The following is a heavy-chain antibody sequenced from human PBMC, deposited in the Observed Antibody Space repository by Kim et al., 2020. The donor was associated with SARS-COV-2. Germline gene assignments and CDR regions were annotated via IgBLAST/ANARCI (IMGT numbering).Heavy chain of an antibody. Sequence: GGSLRLSCAASGFTFSSYSMNWVRQAPGKGLEWVSSISSSSSYIYYADSVKGRFTISRDNAKNSLYLQMNSLRAEDTAVYYCARDVRASKSIFGVVIPQSVGNYWGQGNLVTVSS. CDR2: ISSSSSYI. D-gene: IGHD3-3*01. V-gene: IGHV3-21*01. J-gene: IGHJ4*02. CDR3: ARDVRASKSIFGVVIPQSVGNY. CDR1: GFTFSSYS.